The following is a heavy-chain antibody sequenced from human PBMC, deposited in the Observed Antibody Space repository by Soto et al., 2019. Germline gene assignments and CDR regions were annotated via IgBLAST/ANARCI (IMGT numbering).Heavy chain of an antibody. CDR1: GGTFSSYT. J-gene: IGHJ4*02. CDR3: ARDAGSAPFDY. Sequence: QVQLVQSGAEVKKPGSSVKVSCKASGGTFSSYTISWVRQAPGQGLEWMGRIITILGIANYAQKFQGRVTITADKSTSTAYMELSSLRSEDTAVYYCARDAGSAPFDYWGQGTLVTVSS. CDR2: IITILGIA. V-gene: IGHV1-69*08.